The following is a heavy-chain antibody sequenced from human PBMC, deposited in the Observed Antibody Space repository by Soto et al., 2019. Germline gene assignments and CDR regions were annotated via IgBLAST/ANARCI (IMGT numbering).Heavy chain of an antibody. V-gene: IGHV4-59*01. CDR3: ARVRVGALYYFDY. CDR1: GGSISSYY. J-gene: IGHJ4*02. Sequence: SETLSLTCTVSGGSISSYYWSWIRQPPGKGLEWIGYIYYSGSTNYNPSLKSRVTISVDTSKNQFSLKLSSVTAADTAVYYCARVRVGALYYFDYWGQGTLVTVSS. CDR2: IYYSGST. D-gene: IGHD1-26*01.